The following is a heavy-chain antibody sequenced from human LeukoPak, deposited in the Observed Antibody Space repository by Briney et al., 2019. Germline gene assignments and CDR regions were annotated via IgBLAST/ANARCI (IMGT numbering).Heavy chain of an antibody. CDR1: GFTFDDYA. Sequence: PGGSLRLSCAASGFTFDDYAMHWVRHAPGKGLEWVSGISWNSGSIGYADSVKGRFTFSRDNAKNSLYLQMNSLRAEDTALYYCAKDYYGSGSYSRVDVWGQGTTVTVSS. D-gene: IGHD3-10*01. CDR2: ISWNSGSI. J-gene: IGHJ6*02. V-gene: IGHV3-9*01. CDR3: AKDYYGSGSYSRVDV.